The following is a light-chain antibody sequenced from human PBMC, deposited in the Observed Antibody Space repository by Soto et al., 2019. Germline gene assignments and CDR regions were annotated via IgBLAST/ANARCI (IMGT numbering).Light chain of an antibody. CDR3: QQYDRASWT. CDR1: QSISSW. V-gene: IGKV1-5*03. CDR2: RAS. Sequence: DIQMTQSPSTLSASVGDRVIITCRASQSISSWLAWYQQKPGKAPNLLIYRASTLKSGIPSRFSGSESGTEFTLTISSLQPDDFATYYCQQYDRASWTFGQGTKVEIK. J-gene: IGKJ1*01.